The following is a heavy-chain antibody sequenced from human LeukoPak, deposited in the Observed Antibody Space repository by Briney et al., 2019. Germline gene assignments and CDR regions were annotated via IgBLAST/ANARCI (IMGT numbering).Heavy chain of an antibody. V-gene: IGHV3-9*01. CDR1: GFTFDDYA. CDR2: ISWNSGSI. Sequence: SLRLSCAASGFTFDDYAMHWVRQAPGKGLEWVSGISWNSGSIGYADTVKGRFTISRDNAKNTLYLQMNSLRAEDTALYYCANFDCWGQGTLVTVSS. CDR3: ANFDC. J-gene: IGHJ4*02.